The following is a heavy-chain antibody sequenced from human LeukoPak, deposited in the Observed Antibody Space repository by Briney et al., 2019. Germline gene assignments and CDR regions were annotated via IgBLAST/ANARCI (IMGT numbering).Heavy chain of an antibody. V-gene: IGHV4-39*07. CDR3: ARDPASRRDDAFDI. CDR1: GGSFSSYY. Sequence: SETLSLTCAVSGGSFSSYYWGWIRQPPGKGLEWIGSIYYSGSTYYNPSLKSRVTISVDTSKNQFSLKLSSVTAADTAVYYCARDPASRRDDAFDIWGQGTMVTVSS. J-gene: IGHJ3*02. CDR2: IYYSGST.